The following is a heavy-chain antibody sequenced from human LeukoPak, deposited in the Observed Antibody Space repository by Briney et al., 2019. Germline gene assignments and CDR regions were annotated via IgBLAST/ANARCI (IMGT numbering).Heavy chain of an antibody. J-gene: IGHJ6*02. CDR1: GYTFTGYY. D-gene: IGHD4-17*01. V-gene: IGHV1-2*02. CDR2: INPNSGGT. Sequence: ASVKVSCKASGYTFTGYYMHWLRQAPAQGLEWMGWINPNSGGTNYAQKFQGRVTMTRDTSISTAYMELSRLRSDETAVYYCASGLRSFYGMDVWGQGTTVTVSS. CDR3: ASGLRSFYGMDV.